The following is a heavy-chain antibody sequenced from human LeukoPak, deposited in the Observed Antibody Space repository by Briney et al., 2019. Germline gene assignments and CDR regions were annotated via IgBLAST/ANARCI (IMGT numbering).Heavy chain of an antibody. CDR3: AKVRTYGDYGFDY. D-gene: IGHD4-17*01. J-gene: IGHJ4*02. CDR2: ISGSGGST. V-gene: IGHV3-23*01. CDR1: GFTFSSYA. Sequence: GGSLRLSCAASGFTFSSYAMSWVRKAPGKGLEWVSAISGSGGSTYYADSVKGRFTTSRDNSKNTLYLQMNSLRAEDTAVYYCAKVRTYGDYGFDYWGQGTLVTVSS.